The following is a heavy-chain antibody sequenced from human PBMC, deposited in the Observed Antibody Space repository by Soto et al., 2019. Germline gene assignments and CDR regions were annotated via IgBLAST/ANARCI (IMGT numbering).Heavy chain of an antibody. Sequence: QVQLVESGGGVVQPGRSLRLSCAASGFTFSSYAMHWVRQAPGKGPGWVAVISYDGSNKYYADSVKGRFTISRDNSKNTLYLQMNSLRAEDTAVYYCARRQQLVNYFDYWGQGTLVTVSS. CDR1: GFTFSSYA. CDR2: ISYDGSNK. CDR3: ARRQQLVNYFDY. J-gene: IGHJ4*02. D-gene: IGHD6-13*01. V-gene: IGHV3-30-3*01.